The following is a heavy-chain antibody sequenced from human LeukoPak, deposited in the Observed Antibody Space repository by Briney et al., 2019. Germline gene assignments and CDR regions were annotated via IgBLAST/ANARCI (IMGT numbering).Heavy chain of an antibody. Sequence: SETLSLTCTVSGGSVSSGRYYWSWIRQPPGKGLEWIGYIYYSGSTNYNPSLKSRVTISVDTSKNQFSLKLSSVTAADTAVYYCARAVAANNWFDPWGQGTLVTVSS. CDR2: IYYSGST. CDR1: GGSVSSGRYY. D-gene: IGHD6-19*01. V-gene: IGHV4-61*01. J-gene: IGHJ5*02. CDR3: ARAVAANNWFDP.